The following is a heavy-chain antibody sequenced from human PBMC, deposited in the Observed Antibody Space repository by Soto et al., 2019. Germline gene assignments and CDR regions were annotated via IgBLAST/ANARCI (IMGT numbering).Heavy chain of an antibody. D-gene: IGHD3-16*01. CDR2: INPYNANV. CDR3: ARDRVAGIWGDAFDI. V-gene: IGHV1-18*04. Sequence: QVQLVQSGAEVKKRGASVKVSCKTSGYTFTNHGINWVRQAPGQGLEWMGWINPYNANVNYAQKLQGRVTMTTDTSTSTAYMDLRSLASDDTAVYYCARDRVAGIWGDAFDIWGQGTVVTVSS. J-gene: IGHJ3*02. CDR1: GYTFTNHG.